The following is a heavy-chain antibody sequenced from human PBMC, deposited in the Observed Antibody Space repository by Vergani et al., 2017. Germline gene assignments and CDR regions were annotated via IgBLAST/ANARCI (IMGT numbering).Heavy chain of an antibody. V-gene: IGHV3-23*04. CDR1: GFTFSSYA. Sequence: VQLVESGGGLVKPGGSLRLSCAASGFTFSSYAMSWVRQAPGKGLEWVSAISGSGGSTYYADSVKGRFTISRDNSKNTLYLQMNSLRAEDTAVYYCAKDRQAYCGGDGYHNWFYPWGQGTLVTVSS. CDR3: AKDRQAYCGGDGYHNWFYP. J-gene: IGHJ5*02. CDR2: ISGSGGST. D-gene: IGHD2-21*02.